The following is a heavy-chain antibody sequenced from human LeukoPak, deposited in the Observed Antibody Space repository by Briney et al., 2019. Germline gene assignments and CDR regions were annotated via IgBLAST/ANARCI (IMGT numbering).Heavy chain of an antibody. CDR3: AKGFSYFDY. CDR1: GITPSNYG. V-gene: IGHV3-23*01. D-gene: IGHD2/OR15-2a*01. J-gene: IGHJ4*02. Sequence: PGGSLRLSCAVSGITPSNYGMSWVRQAPGKGLEWVAGISDSGGRTNYADSVKGRFTISRDNSKNTLYVQMNSLRAEDTAVYYCAKGFSYFDYWGQGTLVTVSS. CDR2: ISDSGGRT.